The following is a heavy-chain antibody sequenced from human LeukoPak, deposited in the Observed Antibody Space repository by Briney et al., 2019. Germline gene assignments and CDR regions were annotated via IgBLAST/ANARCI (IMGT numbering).Heavy chain of an antibody. CDR1: GFTFSSYW. CDR2: ISGSGGST. CDR3: AKASDYYGSGSSVDFDI. V-gene: IGHV3-23*01. J-gene: IGHJ3*02. D-gene: IGHD3-10*01. Sequence: GGSLRLSCAASGFTFSSYWMTWIRQAPGKGLEWVSAISGSGGSTYYADSVKGRFTISRDNSKNTLYLQMNSLRAEDTAVYYWAKASDYYGSGSSVDFDIWGQGTMVTVSS.